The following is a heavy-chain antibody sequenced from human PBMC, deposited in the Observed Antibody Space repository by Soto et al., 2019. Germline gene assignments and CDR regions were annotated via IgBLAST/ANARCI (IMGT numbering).Heavy chain of an antibody. V-gene: IGHV1-69*01. D-gene: IGHD3-22*01. CDR1: GGTFSSYA. Sequence: QVQLVQSGAEVKKPGSSVKVSCKASGGTFSSYAISWVRQAPGQGLEWMGGIIPIFGTANYAKKFQGRVTITADESTSTAYMVLSSLRCEDTAVYYCARDGYYESSGYYGYWGQGTLFTVSS. CDR3: ARDGYYESSGYYGY. J-gene: IGHJ4*02. CDR2: IIPIFGTA.